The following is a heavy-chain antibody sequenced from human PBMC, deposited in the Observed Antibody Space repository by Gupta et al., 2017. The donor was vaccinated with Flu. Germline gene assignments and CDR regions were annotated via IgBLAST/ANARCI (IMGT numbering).Heavy chain of an antibody. D-gene: IGHD1-26*01. V-gene: IGHV3-53*01. Sequence: MSWVRQAPGKGLEWVSVIYSGGSTYYADSVKGRFTISRDNSKNTLYLQMNSLRAEDTAVYYCSARGSYFTTGWGQGTLVTVSS. J-gene: IGHJ4*02. CDR2: IYSGGST. CDR3: SARGSYFTTG.